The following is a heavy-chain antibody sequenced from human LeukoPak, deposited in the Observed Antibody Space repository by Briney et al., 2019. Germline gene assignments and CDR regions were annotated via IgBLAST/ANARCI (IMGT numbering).Heavy chain of an antibody. V-gene: IGHV4-39*07. Sequence: PSETLSLTCTVSGGSISSSSYYWGWIRQPPGKGLEWIGSIYYSGSTYYNPSLKSRVTISVDTSKNQFSLKLSSVTAADTAVYYCARDRRGAVQHWGQGTLVTVSS. J-gene: IGHJ1*01. CDR1: GGSISSSSYY. CDR2: IYYSGST. D-gene: IGHD5-12*01. CDR3: ARDRRGAVQH.